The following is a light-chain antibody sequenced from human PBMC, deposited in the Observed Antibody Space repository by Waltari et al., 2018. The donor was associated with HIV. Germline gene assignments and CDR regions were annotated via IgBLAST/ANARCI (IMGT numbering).Light chain of an antibody. CDR3: CSYAGLYKYV. V-gene: IGLV2-11*01. J-gene: IGLJ1*01. Sequence: QSALTQPRSVSGSPGQSVPIPCTGTSSNVGAYNYVSWYQVHPGKPPKVIIYHSNSRPSGVPGRFSGSRSGNTASLTISGLRAEDEAEYYCCSYAGLYKYVFGTGTEVTVL. CDR2: HSN. CDR1: SSNVGAYNY.